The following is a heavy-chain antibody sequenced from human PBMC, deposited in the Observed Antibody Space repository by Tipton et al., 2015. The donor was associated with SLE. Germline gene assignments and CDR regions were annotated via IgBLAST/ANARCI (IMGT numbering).Heavy chain of an antibody. J-gene: IGHJ4*02. CDR2: IYYSGST. CDR1: GGSISSYY. Sequence: LRLSCTVSGGSISSYYWSWIRQPPGKGLEWIGYIYYSGSTHYNPSLKSRVTISVDTSNYQFSLKVSSVTAADTAVYYCARGPEQWLVNPHYFDYWGQGTLVTVSS. D-gene: IGHD6-19*01. CDR3: ARGPEQWLVNPHYFDY. V-gene: IGHV4-59*08.